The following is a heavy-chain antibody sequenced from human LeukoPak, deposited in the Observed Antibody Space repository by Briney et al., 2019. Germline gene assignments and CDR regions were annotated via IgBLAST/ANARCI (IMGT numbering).Heavy chain of an antibody. Sequence: PSETLSLTCTVSGGSVSSGSYYWSWIRQPRGRGLEWIGYIYYSGSTNYNPSLKSRVTISVDPSKNQFSLKLSSVTAADTAVYYCARVGEYEPLPAYWGQGTLVTVSS. CDR3: ARVGEYEPLPAY. J-gene: IGHJ4*02. V-gene: IGHV4-61*01. D-gene: IGHD4-17*01. CDR1: GGSVSSGSYY. CDR2: IYYSGST.